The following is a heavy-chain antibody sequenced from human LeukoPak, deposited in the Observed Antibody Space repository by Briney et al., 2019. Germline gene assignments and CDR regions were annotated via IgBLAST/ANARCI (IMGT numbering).Heavy chain of an antibody. CDR1: GFTFSSSS. J-gene: IGHJ4*02. Sequence: PGGSLRLSCTASGFTFSSSSMNWVRQAPGKGLEWVSSISTSSTYIYYADSVKGRFTISRDNAKNSLYLQMNSLRAEDTAVYYCASQQSTTVPYYWGQGTLVTVSS. CDR2: ISTSSTYI. V-gene: IGHV3-21*01. D-gene: IGHD4-17*01. CDR3: ASQQSTTVPYY.